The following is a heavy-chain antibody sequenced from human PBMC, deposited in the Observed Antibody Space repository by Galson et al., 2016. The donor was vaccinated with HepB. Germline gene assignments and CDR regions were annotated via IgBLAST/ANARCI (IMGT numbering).Heavy chain of an antibody. Sequence: SLRLSCAASGFTISNYWMTWVRQAPGKGLEWVANINQDGNDINYVGSVRGRFFISRDNAKNSLFLQMNRLRPEDTALYYCSPVDGPWGQGTLVTVSS. D-gene: IGHD2-21*01. J-gene: IGHJ5*02. CDR2: INQDGNDI. CDR3: SPVDGP. V-gene: IGHV3-7*03. CDR1: GFTISNYW.